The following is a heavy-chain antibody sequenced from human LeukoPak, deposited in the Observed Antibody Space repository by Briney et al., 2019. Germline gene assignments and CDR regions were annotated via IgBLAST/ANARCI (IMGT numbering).Heavy chain of an antibody. V-gene: IGHV3-11*04. CDR3: ARASRYGLNWFDP. D-gene: IGHD3-10*01. CDR2: INSSGSTI. CDR1: GFTFSDYY. Sequence: GGSLRLSCAASGFTFSDYYMSWIRQAPGKGLEWVSYINSSGSTIYYADSLKGRFTISRDNAKNSLYLQMNSLRAEDTAVYYCARASRYGLNWFDPWGQGTLVTVSS. J-gene: IGHJ5*02.